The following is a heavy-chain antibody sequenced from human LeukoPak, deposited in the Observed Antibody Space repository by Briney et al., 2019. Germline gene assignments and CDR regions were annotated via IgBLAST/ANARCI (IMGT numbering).Heavy chain of an antibody. CDR2: IYPAGTT. J-gene: IGHJ5*02. V-gene: IGHV3-53*01. CDR3: AREQAYWFGP. Sequence: GGSLRLSCAASGFTVSNSYMNWVRQAPGKGLEWVSFIYPAGTTSYADSVKGRFTISRDSSKNTLHLQMNSLRADDTAVYYCAREQAYWFGPWGQGSLVTVSS. CDR1: GFTVSNSY.